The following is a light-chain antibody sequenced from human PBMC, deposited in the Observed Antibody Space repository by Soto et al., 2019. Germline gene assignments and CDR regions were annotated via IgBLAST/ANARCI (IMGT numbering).Light chain of an antibody. Sequence: DIQMTQSPSSLSASVGDRVTITCQASQDSRNSLNWYQPKPGKAPNLLIFDASDLETGVPSRFSGSGSGPDFSFTISSLQPEDIATYYCQQYENMPLTFGGGTKVEI. CDR3: QQYENMPLT. CDR1: QDSRNS. CDR2: DAS. V-gene: IGKV1-33*01. J-gene: IGKJ4*01.